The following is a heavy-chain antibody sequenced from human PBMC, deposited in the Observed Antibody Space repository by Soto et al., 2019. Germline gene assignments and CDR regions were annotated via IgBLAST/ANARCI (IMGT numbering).Heavy chain of an antibody. Sequence: SETLSLPGSVSGCSISSSNWWSWVRQPPGKGLEWIGEIYHSGSTNYNPSLKSRVTISVDKSKNQFSLKLSSVTAADTAVYYCARYSASSSNQDYWGQGTLVTVSS. D-gene: IGHD6-6*01. CDR3: ARYSASSSNQDY. V-gene: IGHV4-4*02. CDR1: GCSISSSNW. J-gene: IGHJ4*02. CDR2: IYHSGST.